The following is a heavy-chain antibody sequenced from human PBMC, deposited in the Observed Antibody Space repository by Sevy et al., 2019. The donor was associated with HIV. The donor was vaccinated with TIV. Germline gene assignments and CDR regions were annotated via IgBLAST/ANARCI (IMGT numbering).Heavy chain of an antibody. Sequence: SETLSLTCAVYGASFSGFFWSWIRQSPGKGLEWIGEVDHSGVANYNPSLEGRVTLAVDVSKNQVSLNVTSVTATDAASYFCARGRVATKGFDYWGRGSLVTVSS. CDR2: VDHSGVA. J-gene: IGHJ4*02. V-gene: IGHV4-34*01. D-gene: IGHD2-21*01. CDR1: GASFSGFF. CDR3: ARGRVATKGFDY.